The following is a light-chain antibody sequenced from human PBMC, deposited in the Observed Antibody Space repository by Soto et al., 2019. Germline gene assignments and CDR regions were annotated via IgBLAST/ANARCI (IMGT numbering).Light chain of an antibody. CDR2: EVS. J-gene: IGLJ3*02. Sequence: QSVLTQPPSASGSPGQSVTISCTGTSSDVGAYKYVSWYQQYPGKAPKLMIYEVSRRPSGVPDRFSGSKSGNTASLTVSGLQAGDEADYYCTSYAGSNIWVFGGGTKLTVL. V-gene: IGLV2-8*01. CDR1: SSDVGAYKY. CDR3: TSYAGSNIWV.